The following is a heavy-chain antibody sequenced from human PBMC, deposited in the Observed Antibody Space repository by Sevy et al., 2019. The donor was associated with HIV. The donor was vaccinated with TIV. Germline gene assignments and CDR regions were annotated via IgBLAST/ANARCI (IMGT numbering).Heavy chain of an antibody. CDR1: GFTFSSYG. V-gene: IGHV3-30*18. CDR3: AKGLEYFDY. J-gene: IGHJ4*02. D-gene: IGHD4-17*01. CDR2: ISYDGSNK. Sequence: GSLRLSCAASGFTFSSYGMHWVRQAPGKGLEWVAVISYDGSNKYYADSVKGRFTISRDNSKNTLYLQMNSLRAEDTAVYYCAKGLEYFDYWGQGTLVTVSS.